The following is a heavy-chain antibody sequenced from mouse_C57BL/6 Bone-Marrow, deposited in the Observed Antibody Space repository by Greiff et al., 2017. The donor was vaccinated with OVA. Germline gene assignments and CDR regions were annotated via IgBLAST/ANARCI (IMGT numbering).Heavy chain of an antibody. CDR3: ANYGSSYGWYFDV. V-gene: IGHV1-64*01. CDR1: GYTFTSYW. J-gene: IGHJ1*03. Sequence: QVQLQQPGAELVKPGASVKLSCKASGYTFTSYWMHWVKQRPGQGLEWIGMIHPNSGSTNYNEKFKSKATLTVDKSSSTAYMQLSSLTSEDSAVYYCANYGSSYGWYFDVWGTGTTVTVSS. D-gene: IGHD1-1*01. CDR2: IHPNSGST.